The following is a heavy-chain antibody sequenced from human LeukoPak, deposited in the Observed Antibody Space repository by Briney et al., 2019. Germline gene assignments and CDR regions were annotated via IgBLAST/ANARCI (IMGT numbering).Heavy chain of an antibody. CDR2: IYTSGST. J-gene: IGHJ5*02. CDR3: ARGATYDSSGYYYGSSNWFDP. D-gene: IGHD3-22*01. V-gene: IGHV4-61*02. Sequence: SETLSLTCTVSGDSISTSNSYWGWIRQPAGKGLEWIGRIYTSGSTNYNPSLKSRVTISVDTSKNQFSLKLSSVTAADTAVYYCARGATYDSSGYYYGSSNWFDPWGQGTLVTVSS. CDR1: GDSISTSNSY.